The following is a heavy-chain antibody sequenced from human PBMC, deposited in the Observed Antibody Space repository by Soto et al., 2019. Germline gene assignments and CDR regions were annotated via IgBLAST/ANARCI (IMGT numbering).Heavy chain of an antibody. CDR2: TYYRSKWYN. J-gene: IGHJ4*02. CDR1: GDSVSSNSAA. CDR3: ARDWEDPTWIQINFDY. V-gene: IGHV6-1*01. Sequence: KQSQTLSLTCAISGDSVSSNSAAWNWIRQSPSRGLEWLGRTYYRSKWYNDYAVSVKSRITINPDTSKNQFSLQLNSVTPEDTAVYYCARDWEDPTWIQINFDYWGQGTLVTVSS. D-gene: IGHD5-18*01.